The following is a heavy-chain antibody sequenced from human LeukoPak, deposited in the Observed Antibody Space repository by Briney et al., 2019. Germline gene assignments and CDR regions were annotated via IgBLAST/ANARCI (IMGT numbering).Heavy chain of an antibody. D-gene: IGHD2-15*01. CDR3: AVGYCSGGSCYGLYTGDNWFDP. V-gene: IGHV1-69*05. CDR1: GYTFTSYA. CDR2: IIPIFGTA. J-gene: IGHJ5*02. Sequence: ASVKVSCKASGYTFTSYAISSVRQAPGQGLEWMGRIIPIFGTANYAQKFQGRVTITTDESTSTAYMELSSLRSEDTAVYYCAVGYCSGGSCYGLYTGDNWFDPWGQGTLVTVSS.